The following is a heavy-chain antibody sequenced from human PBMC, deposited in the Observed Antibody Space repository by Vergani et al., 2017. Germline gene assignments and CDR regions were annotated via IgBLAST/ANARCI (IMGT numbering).Heavy chain of an antibody. CDR2: LTGGGGST. V-gene: IGHV3-23*01. CDR1: GFTFSTYA. D-gene: IGHD1-26*01. CDR3: VKDAGSYENFFDS. Sequence: EVQLLESGGSLKQPGGSVRLSCAASGFTFSTYAMHWVRQAPGKGLEWVSALTGGGGSTYYADSFKGRFIISRDNSRDTLYLQMNSLRPEDTATDYCVKDAGSYENFFDSWSQGTLVTVSS. J-gene: IGHJ4*02.